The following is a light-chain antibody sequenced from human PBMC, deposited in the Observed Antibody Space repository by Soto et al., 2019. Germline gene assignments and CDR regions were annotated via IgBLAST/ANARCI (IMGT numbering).Light chain of an antibody. CDR1: NIGNKN. V-gene: IGLV3-21*02. Sequence: SYELTQPPSVSAAPGQTATITCGGNNIGNKNVYWYQQKPGQAPLLVIYDDSDRPSGIPERFSGSNSANTVSLTIRGVGVGDEADYFCQVWDTSSDHVVFGGGTKLTVL. CDR3: QVWDTSSDHVV. J-gene: IGLJ2*01. CDR2: DDS.